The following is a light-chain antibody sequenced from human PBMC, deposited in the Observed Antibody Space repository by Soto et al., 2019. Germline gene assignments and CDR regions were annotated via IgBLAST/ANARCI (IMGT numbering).Light chain of an antibody. CDR3: ETWDSNIPGI. J-gene: IGLJ2*01. Sequence: QAVVTQSSSASASLGSSVKLTCTLSSGHSSYIIAWHQQQPGKAPRYLMKLEGSGSYNKGSGVPDRFSGSSSGADRYLTISNLQSEDEADYYCETWDSNIPGIFGGGTKLTVL. CDR1: SGHSSYI. V-gene: IGLV4-60*03. CDR2: LEGSGSY.